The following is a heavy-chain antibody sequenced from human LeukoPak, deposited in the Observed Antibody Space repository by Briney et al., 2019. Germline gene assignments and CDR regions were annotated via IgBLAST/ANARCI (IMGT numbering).Heavy chain of an antibody. CDR3: ARPQEGYSSSSESYYYYYMDV. J-gene: IGHJ6*03. V-gene: IGHV1-18*01. CDR1: GYTFTSYG. CDR2: ISAYNGNT. D-gene: IGHD6-6*01. Sequence: ASVKVSCKASGYTFTSYGISWVRQAPGQGLEWMGWISAYNGNTNYAHKLQDRVTMTTDTSTSTAYMELRSLRSDDTAVYYCARPQEGYSSSSESYYYYYMDVWGKGTTVTVSS.